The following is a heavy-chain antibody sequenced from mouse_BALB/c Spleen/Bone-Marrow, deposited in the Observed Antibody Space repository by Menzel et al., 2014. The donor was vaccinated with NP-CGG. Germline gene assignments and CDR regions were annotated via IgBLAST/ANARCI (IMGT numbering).Heavy chain of an antibody. CDR1: GFSFNSYG. D-gene: IGHD2-4*01. CDR2: ISGGGSYT. Sequence: EVKLQESGGGLVKSGGSLKLSCAASGFSFNSYGMSWVRQTPEKRLEWVATISGGGSYTDYPDSVKGRFTISRDNAKNNLYLQLSSLRSEDTALYYCARHAYYDQTEVSFVYWGQGTLVTVSA. V-gene: IGHV5-9-2*01. CDR3: ARHAYYDQTEVSFVY. J-gene: IGHJ3*01.